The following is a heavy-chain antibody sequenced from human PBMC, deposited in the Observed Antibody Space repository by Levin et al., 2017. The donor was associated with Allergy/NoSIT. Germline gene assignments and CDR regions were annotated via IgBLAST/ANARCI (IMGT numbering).Heavy chain of an antibody. CDR3: AREDTMVRGVIFYYFDY. CDR2: ISYDGSNK. V-gene: IGHV3-30-3*01. J-gene: IGHJ4*02. CDR1: GFTFSSYA. D-gene: IGHD3-10*01. Sequence: GGSLRLSCAASGFTFSSYAMHWVRQAPGKGLEWVAVISYDGSNKYYADSVKGRFTISRDNSKNTLYLQMNSLRAEDTAVYYCAREDTMVRGVIFYYFDYWGQGTLVTVSS.